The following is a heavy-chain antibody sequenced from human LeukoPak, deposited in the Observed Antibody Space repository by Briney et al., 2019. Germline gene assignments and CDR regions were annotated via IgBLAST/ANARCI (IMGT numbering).Heavy chain of an antibody. V-gene: IGHV4-59*01. D-gene: IGHD6-19*01. J-gene: IGHJ4*02. CDR3: ARAEKAVTGTLDS. CDR1: GDSISNYY. CDR2: MYNRGST. Sequence: SETLSLTWTVSGDSISNYYWSWIRQSPGKELEWIGYMYNRGSTIYNPSLKSRVTISTDTSKNQFSLRLTSVTAADTAVYYCARAEKAVTGTLDSWGQGTLITVSS.